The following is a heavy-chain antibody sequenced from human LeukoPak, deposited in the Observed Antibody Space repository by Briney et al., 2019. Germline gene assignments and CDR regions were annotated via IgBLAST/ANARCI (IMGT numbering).Heavy chain of an antibody. CDR2: ISGSGGST. CDR1: GFTFSSYG. D-gene: IGHD1-20*01. V-gene: IGHV3-23*01. CDR3: ARDNFDAFDI. J-gene: IGHJ3*02. Sequence: GGSLRLSCAASGFTFSSYGMSWVRQAPGKGLEWVSGISGSGGSTYYADSVKGRFTISRDNSKNTLYLQMNSLRAEDTAVYYCARDNFDAFDIWGQGTMVTVSS.